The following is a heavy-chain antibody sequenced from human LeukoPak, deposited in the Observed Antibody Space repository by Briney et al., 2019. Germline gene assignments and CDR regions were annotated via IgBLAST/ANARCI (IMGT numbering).Heavy chain of an antibody. V-gene: IGHV4-61*02. D-gene: IGHD5-18*01. CDR1: GGSLSSGSYY. CDR2: IYTNGSI. CDR3: ARVNPPRYSYAYYMDV. Sequence: SETLSLTCTVSGGSLSSGSYYWSWIRQPAGKGLAWIGRIYTNGSINYNPSLKSRVTISVDTSKNQFSLKLSSVTAADTAVYYCARVNPPRYSYAYYMDVWGKGTTVTVSS. J-gene: IGHJ6*03.